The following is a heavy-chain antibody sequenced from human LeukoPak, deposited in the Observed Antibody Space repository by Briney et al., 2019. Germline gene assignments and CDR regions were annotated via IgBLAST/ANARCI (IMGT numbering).Heavy chain of an antibody. D-gene: IGHD3-10*01. J-gene: IGHJ5*02. CDR3: ARDQVVRGVIRNWFDP. V-gene: IGHV1-69*13. Sequence: SVKASCKASGGTFSSYGISWVRQAPGQGLEWMGGIIPIFGTENYAQKFQGRVTITADESTSTAYMELSSLRSEDTAVYYCARDQVVRGVIRNWFDPWGQGTLVTVSS. CDR1: GGTFSSYG. CDR2: IIPIFGTE.